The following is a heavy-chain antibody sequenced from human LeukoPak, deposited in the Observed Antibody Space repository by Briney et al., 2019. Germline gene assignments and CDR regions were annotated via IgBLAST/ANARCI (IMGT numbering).Heavy chain of an antibody. J-gene: IGHJ4*02. D-gene: IGHD5-12*01. CDR3: AKVEGGVATIGYYFDY. Sequence: RSGGSLRLSCAASGFTFDDYAMHWVRHAPGKGLEWVSGISWNSGSIGYADSVKGRFTISRDNAKNSLYLQVNSLRAEDTALYYCAKVEGGVATIGYYFDYWGQGTLVTVSS. CDR2: ISWNSGSI. CDR1: GFTFDDYA. V-gene: IGHV3-9*01.